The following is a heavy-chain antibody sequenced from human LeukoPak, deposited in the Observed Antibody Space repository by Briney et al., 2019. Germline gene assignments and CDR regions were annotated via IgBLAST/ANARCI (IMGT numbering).Heavy chain of an antibody. CDR3: ARVVGASHHTVDY. CDR2: IYSGDRT. Sequence: GGSLRLSCAASGFTVSAYSMGWVRQAPGKGLEWLSLIYSGDRTCHADSVKGRFTVSRDDSENTLSLQMNSLRVEDTALYFCARVVGASHHTVDYWGQGALVTVSS. CDR1: GFTVSAYS. J-gene: IGHJ4*02. V-gene: IGHV3-53*01. D-gene: IGHD1-26*01.